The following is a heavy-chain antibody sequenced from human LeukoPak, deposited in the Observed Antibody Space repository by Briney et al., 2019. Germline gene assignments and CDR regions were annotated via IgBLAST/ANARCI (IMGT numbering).Heavy chain of an antibody. Sequence: GGSLRLSCAASGFTFSSYAMSWVRQAPGKGLESVSVIYSGGSTYYADSVKGRFTISRDNSKNTLYLQMNSLRPEDTAVYFCARDLTSGYGIDYWGQGTLVTVSS. J-gene: IGHJ4*02. CDR1: GFTFSSYA. D-gene: IGHD5-12*01. CDR3: ARDLTSGYGIDY. V-gene: IGHV3-53*01. CDR2: IYSGGST.